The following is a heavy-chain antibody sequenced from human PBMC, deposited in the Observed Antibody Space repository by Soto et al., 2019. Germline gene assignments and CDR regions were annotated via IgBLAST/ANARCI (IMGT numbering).Heavy chain of an antibody. CDR3: ASADSSGYYFDYFDY. J-gene: IGHJ4*02. Sequence: KTSETLSLTCAVSGGSISSSNWWSWVRQPPGKGLEWIGEIYHSGSTNYNPSLKSRVTISVDKSKNQFSLKLSSVTAADTAVYYCASADSSGYYFDYFDYWGQGTLVTVSS. CDR1: GGSISSSNW. CDR2: IYHSGST. D-gene: IGHD3-22*01. V-gene: IGHV4-4*02.